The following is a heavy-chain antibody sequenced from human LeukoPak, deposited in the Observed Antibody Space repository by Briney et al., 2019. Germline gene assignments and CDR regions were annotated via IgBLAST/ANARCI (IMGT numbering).Heavy chain of an antibody. CDR2: ISAYNGNT. D-gene: IGHD3-22*01. CDR1: GYTFTSYG. V-gene: IGHV1-18*01. Sequence: ASVKVSCKASGYTFTSYGISWVRQAPGQGLEWMGWISAYNGNTNYAQKFQGRVTITADKSTSTAYMELSSLRSEDTAVYYCARDPDYYYDSSGYYRPHYWGQGTLVTVSS. CDR3: ARDPDYYYDSSGYYRPHY. J-gene: IGHJ4*02.